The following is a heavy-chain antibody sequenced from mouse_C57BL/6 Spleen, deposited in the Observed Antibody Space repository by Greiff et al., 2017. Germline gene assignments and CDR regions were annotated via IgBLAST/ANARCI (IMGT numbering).Heavy chain of an antibody. V-gene: IGHV5-12*01. Sequence: DVMLVESGGGLVQPGGSLKLSCAASGFTFSDYYMYWVRQTPEKRLEWVAYISNGGGSTYYPDTVKGRFTISRDNAKNTLYLQMSRLKSEDTAMYYCARQSISYAMDYWGQGTSVTVSS. CDR2: ISNGGGST. J-gene: IGHJ4*01. D-gene: IGHD2-10*02. CDR1: GFTFSDYY. CDR3: ARQSISYAMDY.